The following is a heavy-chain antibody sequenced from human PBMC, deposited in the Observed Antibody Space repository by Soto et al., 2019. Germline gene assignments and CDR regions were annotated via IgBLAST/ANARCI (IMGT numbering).Heavy chain of an antibody. CDR2: IYHSGST. D-gene: IGHD3-22*01. J-gene: IGHJ3*02. CDR1: GGSISSGGYS. Sequence: QLQLQESGSGLVKPSQTLSLTCAVSGGSISSGGYSWSWIRQPPGKGLEWIGYIYHSGSTYYNPSLKSRVTISVDRSKNQFSLKLSSVTAADTAVYYCARYYLSPYYYDSSGYYTDAFDIWGQGTMVTVSS. V-gene: IGHV4-30-2*01. CDR3: ARYYLSPYYYDSSGYYTDAFDI.